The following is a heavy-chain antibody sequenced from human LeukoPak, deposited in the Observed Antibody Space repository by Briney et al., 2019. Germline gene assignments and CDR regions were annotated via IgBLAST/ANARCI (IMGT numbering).Heavy chain of an antibody. D-gene: IGHD3-22*01. J-gene: IGHJ4*02. CDR1: GFTFTSYA. CDR2: ISPSGGSP. Sequence: GGSLRLSCAASGFTFTSYAMTWVRQAPGKGLEWVSAISPSGGSPYYADSVKGRFTTSRDNSRNTLYLQMNSLRAEDAAIYFCAKPQGMYYESGGYNYWGQGTRVTVSS. V-gene: IGHV3-23*01. CDR3: AKPQGMYYESGGYNY.